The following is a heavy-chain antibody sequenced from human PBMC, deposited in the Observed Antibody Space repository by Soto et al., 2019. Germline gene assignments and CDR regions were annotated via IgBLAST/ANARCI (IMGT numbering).Heavy chain of an antibody. CDR3: ARDYTMVRATYGMDG. V-gene: IGHV3-30-3*01. CDR2: ISYDGSNK. CDR1: GFTFSSYA. D-gene: IGHD3-10*01. Sequence: GGSLRLSCAASGFTFSSYAMHWVLQAPCKGLEWVAVISYDGSNKYYADSVKGRFTISRDNSKNTLYLQMNSLRAEDTAVYYCARDYTMVRATYGMDGSGQGTKVTVAS. J-gene: IGHJ6*02.